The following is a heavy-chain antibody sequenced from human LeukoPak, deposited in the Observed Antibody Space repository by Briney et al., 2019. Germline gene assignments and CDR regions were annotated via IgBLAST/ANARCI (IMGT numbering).Heavy chain of an antibody. CDR1: GLTASSNT. V-gene: IGHV3-53*01. Sequence: GGSLRLSCAASGLTASSNTMSWVRQAPGKGLWWVSIISIGGSTFYADSVKGRFNIYRDNSKNTLYLQMNSLRAEDTAVYYCARGGCYLSAFDIWGQGAMVTVSS. CDR3: ARGGCYLSAFDI. D-gene: IGHD1-26*01. J-gene: IGHJ3*02. CDR2: ISIGGST.